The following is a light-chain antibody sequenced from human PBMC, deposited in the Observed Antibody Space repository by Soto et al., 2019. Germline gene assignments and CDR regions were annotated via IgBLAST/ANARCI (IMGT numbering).Light chain of an antibody. CDR3: QQRSNWPLIT. Sequence: ELVLRQSPATLSVSTVGSGTLSYRSSQSISDTLAWYQQKPGQAPRLLIHGASTRAPGFPARFSGSGSGTDFTLTISSLEPEDFAVYYCQQRSNWPLITFGQGTLLEIK. J-gene: IGKJ5*01. CDR1: QSISDT. CDR2: GAS. V-gene: IGKV3-11*01.